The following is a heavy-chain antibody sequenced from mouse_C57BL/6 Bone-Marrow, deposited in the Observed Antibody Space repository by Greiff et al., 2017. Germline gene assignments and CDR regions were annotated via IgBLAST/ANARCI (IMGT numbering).Heavy chain of an antibody. Sequence: QVQLQQSGAELVRPGASVKLSCKASGSTFTDYYINWVKQRPGQGLEWIARIYPGSGNTYYNEKFKGKATLTAEKSSSTAYMQRSSLTSEDSAVYFCARSAYGRDDYWGQGTTLTVSS. V-gene: IGHV1-76*01. CDR1: GSTFTDYY. D-gene: IGHD1-1*01. CDR2: IYPGSGNT. J-gene: IGHJ2*01. CDR3: ARSAYGRDDY.